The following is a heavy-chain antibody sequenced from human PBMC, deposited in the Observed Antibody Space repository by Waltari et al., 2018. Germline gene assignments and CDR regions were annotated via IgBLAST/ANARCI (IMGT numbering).Heavy chain of an antibody. CDR3: ARVWGHYGWSYYYMDV. CDR1: GGAFSSYA. Sequence: QFQLVQSGAGVKTPGSSVKASCRASGGAFSSYAISWVQQASRQGLEWMGGIIPILCIANYVQKVQGRVTITADKSTSTAYMELSILRSEDTAVYYCARVWGHYGWSYYYMDVWGKGTTVTFSS. V-gene: IGHV1-69*10. J-gene: IGHJ6*03. D-gene: IGHD3-10*01. CDR2: IIPILCIA.